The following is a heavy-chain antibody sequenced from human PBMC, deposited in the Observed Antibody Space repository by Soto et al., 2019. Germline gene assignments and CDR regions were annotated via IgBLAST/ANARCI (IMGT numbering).Heavy chain of an antibody. V-gene: IGHV3-74*01. CDR2: INPDGRTT. D-gene: IGHD5-12*01. CDR3: ARVRVSGYEFDP. J-gene: IGHJ5*02. Sequence: EAQLVESGGGLVQPGRSLRLSCAATGFTFSSYWMHWVRQAPGKGLVCVSRINPDGRTTNYADSVKGRFTISRDNANDTLFLQMNSLRAEDTAVYYCARVRVSGYEFDPWGQVTLITVSS. CDR1: GFTFSSYW.